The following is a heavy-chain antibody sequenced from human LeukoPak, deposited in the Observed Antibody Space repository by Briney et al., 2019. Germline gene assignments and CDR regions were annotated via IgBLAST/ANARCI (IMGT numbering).Heavy chain of an antibody. CDR3: ARPPFEYSSSSGWFDP. V-gene: IGHV3-21*01. CDR2: ISSGSSYI. J-gene: IGHJ5*02. CDR1: GFTFSWFY. Sequence: GSLGLFFATSGFTFSWFYKKLVRQAPGEGLELVSFISSGSSYIYYADSVKGRFTISRDNVKNSLYLQMNSLRAEDTAVYYCARPPFEYSSSSGWFDPWGQGTLVTVSS. D-gene: IGHD6-6*01.